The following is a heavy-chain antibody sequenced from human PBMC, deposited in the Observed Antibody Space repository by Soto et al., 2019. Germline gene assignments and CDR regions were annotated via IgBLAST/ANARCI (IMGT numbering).Heavy chain of an antibody. J-gene: IGHJ6*02. Sequence: GESLKISCXGSGYSFTSYWISWVRQMPGKGLEWMGRIDPSDSYTNYSPSFQGHVTISADKSISTAYLQWSSLKASDTAMYYCVRPGYDSSGFGYYYYGMDVWGQGTTVTVSS. CDR3: VRPGYDSSGFGYYYYGMDV. CDR1: GYSFTSYW. D-gene: IGHD3-22*01. CDR2: IDPSDSYT. V-gene: IGHV5-10-1*01.